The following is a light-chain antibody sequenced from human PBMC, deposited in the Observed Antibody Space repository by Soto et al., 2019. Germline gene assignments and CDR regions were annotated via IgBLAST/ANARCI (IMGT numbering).Light chain of an antibody. Sequence: IQMTQSPSSLSASVGDRFTITCRASQVIINYLDWYQQKPGRVPKLLIYAASTLQSGVPSRFSGSGSGTDFTLTIGSLQPEDVATYYCQKYHSAPRTFGQGTRVEIK. V-gene: IGKV1-27*01. CDR3: QKYHSAPRT. CDR2: AAS. J-gene: IGKJ1*01. CDR1: QVIINY.